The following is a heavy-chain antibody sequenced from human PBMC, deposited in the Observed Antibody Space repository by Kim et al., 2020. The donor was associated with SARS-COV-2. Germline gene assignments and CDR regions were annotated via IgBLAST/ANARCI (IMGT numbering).Heavy chain of an antibody. Sequence: TNYNPSLKSRVTISVDTSKNQFSLKLRSVTAADTAVYYCAGGKIQLSNFDYWGQGTLVTVSS. V-gene: IGHV4-59*09. J-gene: IGHJ4*02. CDR3: AGGKIQLSNFDY. CDR2: T. D-gene: IGHD5-18*01.